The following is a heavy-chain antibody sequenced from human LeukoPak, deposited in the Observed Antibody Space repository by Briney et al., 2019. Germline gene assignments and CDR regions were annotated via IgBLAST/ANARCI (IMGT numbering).Heavy chain of an antibody. Sequence: GGSLRLSCAASGFTFSSYAMSWVRQAPGKGLEWVSAISGSGGSTYYADSVKGRFTISRDNYKNTLYLQMNSLRAEDTAVYYCAKDSVYCSSTSCYVYWGQGTLVTVSS. CDR3: AKDSVYCSSTSCYVY. D-gene: IGHD2-2*01. CDR1: GFTFSSYA. V-gene: IGHV3-23*01. J-gene: IGHJ4*02. CDR2: ISGSGGST.